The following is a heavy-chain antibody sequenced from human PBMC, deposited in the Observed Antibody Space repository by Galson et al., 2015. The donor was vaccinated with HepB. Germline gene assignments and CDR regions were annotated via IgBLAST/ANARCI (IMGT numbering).Heavy chain of an antibody. J-gene: IGHJ4*02. Sequence: SLRLSCAASGFTFSSYAMSWVRQAPGKGLEWVSAISGSGGSTYYADSVKGRFTISRDNSKNTLYLQMNSLRAEDTAVYYCAKDLAGIAAADDAFDIWGQGILVTVSS. CDR1: GFTFSSYA. V-gene: IGHV3-23*01. CDR3: AKDLAGIAAADDAFDI. CDR2: ISGSGGST. D-gene: IGHD6-13*01.